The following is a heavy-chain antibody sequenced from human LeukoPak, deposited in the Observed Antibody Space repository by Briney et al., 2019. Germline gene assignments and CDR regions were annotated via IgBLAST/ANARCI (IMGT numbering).Heavy chain of an antibody. CDR2: INHSGST. J-gene: IGHJ4*02. CDR1: GGSFSGYY. V-gene: IGHV4-34*01. CDR3: AREPGGVAAAGTLDY. D-gene: IGHD6-13*01. Sequence: SETLSLTCAVYGGSFSGYYWSWIRQPPGKGLEWIGEINHSGSTNYNPSLKSRVTISVDTSKNQFSLKLSSVTAADTAVYYCAREPGGVAAAGTLDYWGQGTLVTVSS.